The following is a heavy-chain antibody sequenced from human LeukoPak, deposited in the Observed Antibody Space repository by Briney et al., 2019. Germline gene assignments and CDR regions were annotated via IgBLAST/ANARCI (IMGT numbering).Heavy chain of an antibody. CDR1: GYTFTGYY. CDR2: INPNSGGT. Sequence: ASVKVSCKASGYTFTGYYMHWVRQAPGQGLEWMGWINPNSGGTNYAQKFQGRVTMTRDTSISTAYMELSRLRSDDTAVYYCARVPYCSGGSCYLDYWVQGTLVTVSS. J-gene: IGHJ4*02. D-gene: IGHD2-15*01. CDR3: ARVPYCSGGSCYLDY. V-gene: IGHV1-2*02.